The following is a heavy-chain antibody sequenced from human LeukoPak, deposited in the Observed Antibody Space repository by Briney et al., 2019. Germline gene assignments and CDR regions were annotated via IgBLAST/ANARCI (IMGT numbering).Heavy chain of an antibody. D-gene: IGHD3-22*01. CDR3: AKDYYDSSIFSAPHLFAC. V-gene: IGHV3-23*01. Sequence: GGSLRLSCAASGFTFSSHAMTWVRQASGKGLELVSSIRGSGGNTYYADSVKGRFTISRDNFQNTLYLQMNSLRAEDTAVYYCAKDYYDSSIFSAPHLFACWGQGTLVTVSS. CDR1: GFTFSSHA. CDR2: IRGSGGNT. J-gene: IGHJ4*02.